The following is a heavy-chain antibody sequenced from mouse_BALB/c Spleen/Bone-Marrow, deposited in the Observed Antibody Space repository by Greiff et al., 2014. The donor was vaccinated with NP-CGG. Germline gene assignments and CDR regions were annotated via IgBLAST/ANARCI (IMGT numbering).Heavy chain of an antibody. Sequence: VQLQQPGAELVKPGASVKLSCTASGLNIKDTYMHWVKQRPEQGLEWIGRIDSANGNTKYDPKFQGKATITADTSSNTAYLQLSSLTSEDTAVYDCASYYYGSSTFAYWGQGTLVTVSA. CDR1: GLNIKDTY. CDR3: ASYYYGSSTFAY. J-gene: IGHJ3*01. CDR2: IDSANGNT. D-gene: IGHD1-1*01. V-gene: IGHV14-3*02.